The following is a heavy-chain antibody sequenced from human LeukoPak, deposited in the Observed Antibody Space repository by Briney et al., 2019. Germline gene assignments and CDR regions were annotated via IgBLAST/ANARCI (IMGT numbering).Heavy chain of an antibody. CDR3: ANTPLRGVGGYTKWFDP. CDR1: GFTFSTYD. CDR2: ISGSGGTT. J-gene: IGHJ5*02. V-gene: IGHV3-23*01. Sequence: GGSLRLSCAASGFTFSTYDMSWVRQAPGKGLEWVSGISGSGGTTYYAGSVKGRFTISRDNPKNTLYLQMNSLRPEDTAVYYCANTPLRGVGGYTKWFDPWGQGTLVTVSS. D-gene: IGHD3-22*01.